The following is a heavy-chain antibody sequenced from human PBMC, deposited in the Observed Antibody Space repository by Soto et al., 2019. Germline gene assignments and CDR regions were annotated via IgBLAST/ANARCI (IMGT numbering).Heavy chain of an antibody. D-gene: IGHD3-16*01. CDR2: TSYDGNNK. CDR1: GFRFKSFV. CDR3: ARWGTTGGFDL. Sequence: QVQLVESGGGVVQPGTSLRLSCAASGFRFKSFVMHWVRQAPGKGLEWVAFTSYDGNNKDYGDSVKGRFTVSRDNSQNTLHLQMDFLRPEDTALYYCARWGTTGGFDLWGQGTLVYVSS. V-gene: IGHV3-30*19. J-gene: IGHJ4*02.